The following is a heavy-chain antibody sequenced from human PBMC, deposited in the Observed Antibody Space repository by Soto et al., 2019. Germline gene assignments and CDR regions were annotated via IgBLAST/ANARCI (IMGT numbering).Heavy chain of an antibody. CDR1: GGSIRSNY. V-gene: IGHV4-59*01. J-gene: IGHJ6*02. CDR3: ARVTYYDFWSGYCDGMDA. D-gene: IGHD3-3*01. CDR2: MYYSGST. Sequence: PSETLSPTCTVSGGSIRSNYWPWIRQPPGKGLEWIGYMYYSGSTNYNPSLKSRVTISVDTSKTQFSLRLSSVTAAHTALYYCARVTYYDFWSGYCDGMDAWGQGTTVTVSS.